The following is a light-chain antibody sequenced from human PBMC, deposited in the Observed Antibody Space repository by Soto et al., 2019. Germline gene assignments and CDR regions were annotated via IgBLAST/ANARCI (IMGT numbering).Light chain of an antibody. J-gene: IGKJ1*01. CDR1: QSISSW. CDR3: QQYNSFWK. CDR2: KAS. Sequence: DIQMTQSPSTLSASVGYRVTITCRASQSISSWLAWYQQKPGKAPKLLIYKASSLESGVPSRFSGSGSGTEFTLTISSLQPDDFATYYCQQYNSFWKFGQGTKVEIK. V-gene: IGKV1-5*03.